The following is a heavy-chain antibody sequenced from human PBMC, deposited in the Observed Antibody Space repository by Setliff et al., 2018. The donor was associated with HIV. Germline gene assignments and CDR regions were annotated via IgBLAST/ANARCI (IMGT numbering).Heavy chain of an antibody. CDR1: GGSIGSGSYY. J-gene: IGHJ6*02. CDR3: AREDYYYYGMDV. Sequence: PLETLSLTCTVSGGSIGSGSYYWNWIRQPAGKGLEWIGRIYTRWSTNYNPSLKSRVTISVDTSKNQFSLKLSSVTAADTAVYYCAREDYYYYGMDVWGQGTTVTVSS. CDR2: IYTRWST. V-gene: IGHV4-61*02.